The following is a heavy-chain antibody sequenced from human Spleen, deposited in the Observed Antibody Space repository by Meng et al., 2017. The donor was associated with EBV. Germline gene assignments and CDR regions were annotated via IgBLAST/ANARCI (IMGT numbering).Heavy chain of an antibody. V-gene: IGHV4-30-4*01. CDR2: ISYTGNT. D-gene: IGHD3-22*01. CDR3: ARDSPVSHFDF. CDR1: GDSFGSGGYY. Sequence: HVQRQESGPGLVKASQTLSLPCAVSGDSFGSGGYYWTWIRQPPGKGLEWIGYISYTGNTDYNPSLKSRVTMSVDTSGNRFSLNLSSVTAADTAVYYCARDSPVSHFDFWGQGTLVTVSS. J-gene: IGHJ4*02.